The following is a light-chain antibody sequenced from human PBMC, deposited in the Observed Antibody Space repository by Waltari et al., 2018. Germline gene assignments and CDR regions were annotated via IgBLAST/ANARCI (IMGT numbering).Light chain of an antibody. CDR1: QSLFYTSNNKDY. J-gene: IGKJ2*01. Sequence: IVMTQFPDSLAVSLGETATINCRPSQSLFYTSNNKDYLGWYQQKPGLPPKLLIYWASTRESGVPDRFSGSGSVTDFTLTISSLQAEDVAVYYCLQYFDASRTFGQGTKLEIK. CDR3: LQYFDASRT. V-gene: IGKV4-1*01. CDR2: WAS.